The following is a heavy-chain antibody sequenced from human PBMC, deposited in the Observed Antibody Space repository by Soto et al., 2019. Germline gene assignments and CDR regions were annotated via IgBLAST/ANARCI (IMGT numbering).Heavy chain of an antibody. Sequence: QVRLIQSGPEMMQPGASVRVSCTASGFTALSYAFHWVRQAPGRGPEWLGWLNGGVDGTSYSQRLQGRVTISRDTSTNTVYLEVKSLTSEDTAVYYCAREVKGVTSFDYWGQGTLVTVSS. D-gene: IGHD3-10*01. CDR2: LNGGVDGT. V-gene: IGHV1-3*01. CDR1: GFTALSYA. J-gene: IGHJ4*02. CDR3: AREVKGVTSFDY.